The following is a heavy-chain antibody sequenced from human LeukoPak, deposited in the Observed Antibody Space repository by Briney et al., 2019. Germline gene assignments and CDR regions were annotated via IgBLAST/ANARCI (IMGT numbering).Heavy chain of an antibody. Sequence: GGSLRLSCAASGFIVSDDYISWVRQTPGKGLECVSVISSGGATFYADSVKGRFTISRDNSKNTVHLQMNSLRAEDTAVYYCASGGKYCTGGACYGDWGQGTLVTVSS. CDR3: ASGGKYCTGGACYGD. V-gene: IGHV3-53*01. CDR1: GFIVSDDY. CDR2: ISSGGAT. D-gene: IGHD2-8*02. J-gene: IGHJ4*02.